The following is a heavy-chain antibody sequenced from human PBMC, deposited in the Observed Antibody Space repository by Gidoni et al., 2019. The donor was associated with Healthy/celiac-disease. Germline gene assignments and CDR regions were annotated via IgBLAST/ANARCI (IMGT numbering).Heavy chain of an antibody. CDR2: IYYSGST. Sequence: QVKLQESGPGLVTPSQTLSLTCTVSGGSISSGDSYWSWIRQPPGKGLEWIGYIYYSGSTYYYPSLKSRVTISVDTSKNQFSLKLSSVTAADTAVYYCARVPVISYYYDSRGGAFDIWGQGTMVTVSS. J-gene: IGHJ3*02. D-gene: IGHD3-22*01. CDR3: ARVPVISYYYDSRGGAFDI. V-gene: IGHV4-30-4*01. CDR1: GGSISSGDSY.